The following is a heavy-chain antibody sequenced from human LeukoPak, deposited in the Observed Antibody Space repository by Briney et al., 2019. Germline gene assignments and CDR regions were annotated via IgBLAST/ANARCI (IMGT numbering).Heavy chain of an antibody. CDR2: ITGSGDNT. Sequence: PGGTLRLSCAASGFTFSSYGMSWVRQAPGKGLEWVSAITGSGDNTYSADSVKGRFTISRDNSKNMLYLQVNSLSAEDTATYYCAKAGEMYSYCGGDCYPTYFDYWGQGTLVTVSS. J-gene: IGHJ4*02. CDR1: GFTFSSYG. D-gene: IGHD2-21*02. CDR3: AKAGEMYSYCGGDCYPTYFDY. V-gene: IGHV3-23*01.